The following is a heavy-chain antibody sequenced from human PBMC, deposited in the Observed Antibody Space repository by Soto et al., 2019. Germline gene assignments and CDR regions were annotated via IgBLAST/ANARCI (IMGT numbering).Heavy chain of an antibody. CDR2: ISYDGSNK. Sequence: QVQLVESGGGVVQPGRSLRLSCAASGFTFSSYGMHWVRQAPGKGLEWVAVISYDGSNKYYADSVKGRFTISRDNSKNTLYLQMNSLRAEDTAVYYCAKGPVDRGYYDFWSGNWNFDLWGRGTLVTVSS. CDR1: GFTFSSYG. J-gene: IGHJ2*01. D-gene: IGHD3-3*01. CDR3: AKGPVDRGYYDFWSGNWNFDL. V-gene: IGHV3-30*18.